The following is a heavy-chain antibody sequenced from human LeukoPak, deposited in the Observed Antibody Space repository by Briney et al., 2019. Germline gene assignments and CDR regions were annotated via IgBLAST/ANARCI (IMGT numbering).Heavy chain of an antibody. CDR2: IYYSGST. CDR3: ARFDSGVPDY. V-gene: IGHV4-39*07. J-gene: IGHJ4*02. Sequence: PSETPSLTCTVSGGSISSSSYYWGWIRQPPGKGLEWIGSIYYSGSTYYNPSLKSRVTISVDTSKNQFSLKLSSVTAADTAVYYCARFDSGVPDYWGQGTLVTVSS. CDR1: GGSISSSSYY. D-gene: IGHD3-9*01.